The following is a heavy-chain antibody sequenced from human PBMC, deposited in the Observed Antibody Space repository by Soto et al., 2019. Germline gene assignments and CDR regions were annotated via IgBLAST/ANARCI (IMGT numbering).Heavy chain of an antibody. Sequence: QVQLVQSGAEVKKPGSSVKVSCQASGGTFSSYTISWVRQAPGQGLEWMGRIIPILGIANYAQKFQGRVTITADKSTSTAYMELSSLRSEDTAVYYCAKERGELLPGYWGQGTLVTVSS. CDR3: AKERGELLPGY. CDR1: GGTFSSYT. J-gene: IGHJ4*02. CDR2: IIPILGIA. D-gene: IGHD1-26*01. V-gene: IGHV1-69*08.